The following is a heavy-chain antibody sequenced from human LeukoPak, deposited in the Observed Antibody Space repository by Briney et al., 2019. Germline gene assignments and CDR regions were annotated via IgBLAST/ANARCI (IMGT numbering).Heavy chain of an antibody. Sequence: GGSLRLSCAASGFTFSSYAMSWVRQAPGKGLEWVSAISGSGSNTYYADSVKGGFTVSRDNSKNTLYLQMNSLRAEDTAVYYCAKEGSGTNYFDYWGQGTLVTVSS. V-gene: IGHV3-23*01. CDR3: AKEGSGTNYFDY. D-gene: IGHD2-2*01. CDR1: GFTFSSYA. CDR2: ISGSGSNT. J-gene: IGHJ4*02.